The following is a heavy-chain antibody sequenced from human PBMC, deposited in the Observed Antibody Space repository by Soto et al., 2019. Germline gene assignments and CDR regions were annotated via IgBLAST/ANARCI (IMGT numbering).Heavy chain of an antibody. CDR1: GFTFSSYW. Sequence: EVQLVESGGGLVQPGGSLRLSCAAAGFTFSSYWMHWVRQAPGKGLVWVSRINSDGSNTDYADSVKGRFTISRDNAKNTLYLKMNSLRAEDTAVYYCVRGGSSSGWRGNDYWGQGTLVTVSS. CDR2: INSDGSNT. V-gene: IGHV3-74*01. J-gene: IGHJ4*02. CDR3: VRGGSSSGWRGNDY. D-gene: IGHD6-19*01.